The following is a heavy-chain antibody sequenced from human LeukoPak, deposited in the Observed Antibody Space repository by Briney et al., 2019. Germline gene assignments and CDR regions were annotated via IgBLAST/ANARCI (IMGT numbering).Heavy chain of an antibody. D-gene: IGHD5-24*01. V-gene: IGHV6-1*01. CDR1: GDSVSSNSAA. CDR2: TYYRSKWYN. J-gene: IGHJ4*02. CDR3: AGSDGYKRDY. Sequence: SQTLSLTCAISGDSVSSNSAAWNWIRQSPSRGLEWLGRTYYRSKWYNDYAVSVKSRITINPDTSKNQFSLKLSSVTAADTAVYYCAGSDGYKRDYWGQGTLVTVSS.